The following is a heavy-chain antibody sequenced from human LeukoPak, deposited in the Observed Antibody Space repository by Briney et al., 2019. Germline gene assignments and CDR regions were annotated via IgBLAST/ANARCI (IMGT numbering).Heavy chain of an antibody. D-gene: IGHD1-26*01. CDR1: GFTFSNAW. Sequence: GGSLRLSCAASGFTFSNAWMSWVRQAPGKGLEWIGRIKSKTDGGTTDYAAPVKGRFTISRDDSKNTLYLQMNSLKTEDTAVYYCTTDEGGLGIVGATGVRYYFDYWGQGTLVTVSS. J-gene: IGHJ4*02. CDR3: TTDEGGLGIVGATGVRYYFDY. CDR2: IKSKTDGGTT. V-gene: IGHV3-15*01.